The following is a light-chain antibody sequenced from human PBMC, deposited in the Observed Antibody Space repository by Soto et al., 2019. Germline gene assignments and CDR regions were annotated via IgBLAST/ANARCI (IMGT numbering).Light chain of an antibody. CDR3: QQYNNWPRT. V-gene: IGKV3-15*01. CDR1: QSVSSN. Sequence: KQSLATVSVYAGERATLSCRARQSVSSNLAWYQQKPGQAPRLLIYGASTRATGIPARFSGSGSGKEFTLTISSLQSEDFAGYYCQQYNNWPRTFGQGAKVDIK. CDR2: GAS. J-gene: IGKJ1*01.